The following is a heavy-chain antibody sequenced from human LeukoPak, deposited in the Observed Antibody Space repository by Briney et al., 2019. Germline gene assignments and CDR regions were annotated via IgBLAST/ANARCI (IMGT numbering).Heavy chain of an antibody. D-gene: IGHD3-3*01. CDR1: GGTFSTYA. J-gene: IGHJ3*02. Sequence: GASVKVSCKASGGTFSTYAISWVRQAPGQGLEWMGGFDPEDGETIYAQKFQGRVTMTEDTSTDTAYMELSSLRSEDTAVYYCATMPYDFWSGYPGDAFDIWGQGTMVTVSS. V-gene: IGHV1-24*01. CDR3: ATMPYDFWSGYPGDAFDI. CDR2: FDPEDGET.